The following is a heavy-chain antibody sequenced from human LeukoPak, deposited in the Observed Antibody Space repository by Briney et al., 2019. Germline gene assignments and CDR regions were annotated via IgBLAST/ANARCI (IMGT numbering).Heavy chain of an antibody. D-gene: IGHD3-10*01. J-gene: IGHJ4*02. Sequence: GGSLRLSCAASGFTFSSYAIHWVRQAPGKGLEWVAFIRYDGSNKYYADSVKGRFTISRDNSKNTLYLQMNSLRAEDTAVYYCAKDTRKYGSGSYPFDYWGQGTLVTVSS. CDR1: GFTFSSYA. CDR2: IRYDGSNK. CDR3: AKDTRKYGSGSYPFDY. V-gene: IGHV3-30*02.